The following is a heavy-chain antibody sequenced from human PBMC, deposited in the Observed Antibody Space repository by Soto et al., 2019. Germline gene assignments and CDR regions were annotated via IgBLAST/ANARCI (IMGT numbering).Heavy chain of an antibody. D-gene: IGHD3-9*01. V-gene: IGHV4-31*03. J-gene: IGHJ4*02. CDR3: ARGYDILTGYSDYFDY. CDR1: GGSISSGGYY. Sequence: QVQLQESGPGLVKPSQTLSLTCTASGGSISSGGYYWSWIRQHPGKGLEWIGYIYYSGSTYYNPSLKSRLTISVDTSKNQFSLKLSSVTAADTAVYYCARGYDILTGYSDYFDYWGQGTLVTVSS. CDR2: IYYSGST.